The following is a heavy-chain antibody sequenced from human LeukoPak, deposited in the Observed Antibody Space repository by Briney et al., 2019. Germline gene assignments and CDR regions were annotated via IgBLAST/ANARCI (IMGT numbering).Heavy chain of an antibody. CDR3: AREPDYSSSSYS. CDR1: GFTFSSYS. D-gene: IGHD6-13*01. J-gene: IGHJ4*02. V-gene: IGHV3-21*01. Sequence: GGSLRLSCAASGFTFSSYSMNWVRQAPGKGLEWVSSIGSSSSNIYYADSVKGRFTISRDNAKNPLYLRMNSLRAEDTAVYYCAREPDYSSSSYSWGQGTLVTVSS. CDR2: IGSSSSNI.